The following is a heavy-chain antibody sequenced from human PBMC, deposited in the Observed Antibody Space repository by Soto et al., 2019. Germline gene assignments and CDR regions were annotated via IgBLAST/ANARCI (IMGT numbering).Heavy chain of an antibody. D-gene: IGHD6-19*01. Sequence: GESLKISCKGSGYSFTSYWIGCVRQIPGKGLEWMGITYPVDPYTKYSPSFQGHVTITADKSISTAYLQGSSRKASDTAMYYCARHRLDHEQWLVIDYWGQGTLVTVSS. CDR1: GYSFTSYW. CDR3: ARHRLDHEQWLVIDY. J-gene: IGHJ4*02. V-gene: IGHV5-51*01. CDR2: TYPVDPYT.